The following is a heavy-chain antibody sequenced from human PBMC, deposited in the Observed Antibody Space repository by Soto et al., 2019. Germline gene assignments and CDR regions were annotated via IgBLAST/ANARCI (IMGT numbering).Heavy chain of an antibody. Sequence: EVQLLESGGGLVQPGGSLRLSCAASGFTFSSYAMSWVRQAPGKGLEWVSVISGSGGSTYSADSVKGRFTVSRDTSKHTLYLQMNSLRAEDTTVYYCARRTSGWYLDYWGQGTLVTVSS. V-gene: IGHV3-23*01. J-gene: IGHJ4*02. CDR2: ISGSGGST. CDR3: ARRTSGWYLDY. CDR1: GFTFSSYA. D-gene: IGHD6-19*01.